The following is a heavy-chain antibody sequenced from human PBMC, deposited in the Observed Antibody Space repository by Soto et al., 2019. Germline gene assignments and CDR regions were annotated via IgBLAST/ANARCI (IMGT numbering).Heavy chain of an antibody. D-gene: IGHD6-6*01. CDR3: AGELSNSPEYFDF. Sequence: PSDTLSLTCTVSGGSISSDYYYWSWIRQPPGKGLEWIGYIYYSGRTAYNPSLKSRIIISIDTSKNQFSLSLNSLNAADTAVYYCAGELSNSPEYFDFWGQGTLVTVS. J-gene: IGHJ4*02. CDR1: GGSISSDYYY. CDR2: IYYSGRT. V-gene: IGHV4-30-4*02.